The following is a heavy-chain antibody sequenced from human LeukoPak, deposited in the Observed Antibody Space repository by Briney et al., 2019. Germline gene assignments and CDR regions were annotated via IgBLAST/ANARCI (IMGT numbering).Heavy chain of an antibody. V-gene: IGHV3-53*01. CDR2: IYSGGST. Sequence: GGSLRLSCAASGFTFSSYGMHWVRQAPGKGLEWVSVIYSGGSTYYADSVKGRFTISRDNSKNTLYLQMNSLRAEDTAVYYCARDPRIYSDAFDIWGQGTMVTVSS. D-gene: IGHD1-26*01. J-gene: IGHJ3*02. CDR1: GFTFSSYG. CDR3: ARDPRIYSDAFDI.